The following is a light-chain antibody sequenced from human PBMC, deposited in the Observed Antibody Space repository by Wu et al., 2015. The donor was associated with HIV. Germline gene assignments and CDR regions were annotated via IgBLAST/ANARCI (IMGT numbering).Light chain of an antibody. Sequence: EIVMTQSPATLSVSPGERATLSCRASQSVSNNLAWYQQKPGQAPRLLIYGASTRATGIPARFSGSGSGTEFALTIRSLQSEDFAVYYCQQYNNGPRTFGQGTKVEVK. CDR2: GAS. CDR1: QSVSNN. J-gene: IGKJ1*01. CDR3: QQYNNGPRT. V-gene: IGKV3-15*01.